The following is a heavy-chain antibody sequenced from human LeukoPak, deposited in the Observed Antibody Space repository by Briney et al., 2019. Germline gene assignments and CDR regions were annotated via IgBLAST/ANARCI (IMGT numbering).Heavy chain of an antibody. CDR1: GGSISSGGYY. Sequence: SQTLSLTCTVSGGSISSGGYYWSWIRQHPGKGLEWIGYIYYSGSTYYNPSLKSRVTIAVDTSKNQFSLKLSSVTAADTAVYYCARDGGLYYYGSGSHAFDIWGQGTMVTVSS. D-gene: IGHD3-10*01. CDR3: ARDGGLYYYGSGSHAFDI. V-gene: IGHV4-31*03. CDR2: IYYSGST. J-gene: IGHJ3*02.